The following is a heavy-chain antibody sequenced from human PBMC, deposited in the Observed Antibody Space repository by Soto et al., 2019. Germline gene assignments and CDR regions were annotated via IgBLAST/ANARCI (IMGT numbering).Heavy chain of an antibody. CDR1: GGTFRNYA. V-gene: IGHV1-69*12. D-gene: IGHD3-16*01. CDR2: IIPIFGTT. J-gene: IGHJ6*02. Sequence: QVQLVQSGAEVKKPGSSVKVSCKASGGTFRNYAISWVRQAPGQGLEWMGGIIPIFGTTNYAQTFQGRVTLTADESTSTVYMELSSLRSDDTALYYCARGVPDNVVLKYFYAMDVWGQGTTVTVSS. CDR3: ARGVPDNVVLKYFYAMDV.